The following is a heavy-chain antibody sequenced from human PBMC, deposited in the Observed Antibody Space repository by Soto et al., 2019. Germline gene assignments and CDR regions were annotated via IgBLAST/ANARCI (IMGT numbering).Heavy chain of an antibody. CDR1: GYTFTSYG. D-gene: IGHD6-19*01. J-gene: IGHJ6*02. CDR2: ISAYNGNT. Sequence: ASVKVSCKASGYTFTSYGISWVRQAPGQGLEWMGWISAYNGNTNYAQKLQGRVTMTTDTSTSTAYMELRSLRSDDTAVYYCARDDLPNGWYVYYYYGMDVWGQGTTVTVS. V-gene: IGHV1-18*01. CDR3: ARDDLPNGWYVYYYYGMDV.